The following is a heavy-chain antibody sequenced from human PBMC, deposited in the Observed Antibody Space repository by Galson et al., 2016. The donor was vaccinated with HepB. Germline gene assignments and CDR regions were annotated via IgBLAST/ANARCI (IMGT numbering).Heavy chain of an antibody. CDR1: GFSVSSNY. CDR2: ISSSGSTI. Sequence: SLRLSCATSGFSVSSNYMSWVRQAPGKGLEWVSYISSSGSTIYYADSVRGRFTISRDNAKNSLYLQMNSLRAEDTAVYYCARDGTFCSGGRCYSDYYYYYGMDVWGQGTTVTVSS. D-gene: IGHD2-15*01. CDR3: ARDGTFCSGGRCYSDYYYYYGMDV. V-gene: IGHV3-11*04. J-gene: IGHJ6*02.